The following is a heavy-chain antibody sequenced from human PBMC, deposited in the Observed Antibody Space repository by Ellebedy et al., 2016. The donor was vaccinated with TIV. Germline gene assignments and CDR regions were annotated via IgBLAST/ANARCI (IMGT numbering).Heavy chain of an antibody. CDR3: ARDITMVRGVISRWFDP. D-gene: IGHD3-10*01. J-gene: IGHJ5*02. CDR2: IYYSGST. Sequence: SETLSLXXTVSGGSVSSGSYYWSWIRQPPGKGLEWIGYIYYSGSTNYNPSLKSRVTISVDTSKNQFSLKLSSVTAADTAVYYCARDITMVRGVISRWFDPWGQGTLVTVSS. CDR1: GGSVSSGSYY. V-gene: IGHV4-61*01.